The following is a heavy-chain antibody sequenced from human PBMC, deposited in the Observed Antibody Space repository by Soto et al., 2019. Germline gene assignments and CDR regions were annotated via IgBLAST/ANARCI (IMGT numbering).Heavy chain of an antibody. V-gene: IGHV4-31*03. CDR3: TRVSHLNYSDSSGPASHEQGIRYYYYGMDV. CDR2: IYYSGST. D-gene: IGHD3-22*01. Sequence: PSETLSLTCTVSGGSISSGGYYWSWIRQHPGKGLEWIGYIYYSGSTYYNPSLKSRVTISVDTSKNQFSLKLSSVTAADTAVYYCTRVSHLNYSDSSGPASHEQGIRYYYYGMDVWGQGTTVTVSS. J-gene: IGHJ6*02. CDR1: GGSISSGGYY.